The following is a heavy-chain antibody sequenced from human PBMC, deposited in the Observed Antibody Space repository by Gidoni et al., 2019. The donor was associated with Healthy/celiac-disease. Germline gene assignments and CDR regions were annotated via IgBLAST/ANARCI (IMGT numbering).Heavy chain of an antibody. Sequence: EDGETIYAQKFQGRVTMTEDTSTDTAYMELSSLRSEDTAVYYCAKWSKFGGARVGATVNYYYYGMDVWGQGTTVTVSS. V-gene: IGHV1-24*01. CDR2: EDGET. J-gene: IGHJ6*02. D-gene: IGHD1-26*01. CDR3: AKWSKFGGARVGATVNYYYYGMDV.